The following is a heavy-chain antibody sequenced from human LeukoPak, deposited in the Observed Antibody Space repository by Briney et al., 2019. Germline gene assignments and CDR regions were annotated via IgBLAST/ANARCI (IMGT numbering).Heavy chain of an antibody. CDR3: ARARDYVWGSSPDSDI. Sequence: PSETLSLTCTVSGGSISSSSYYWGWIRQPPGKGLEWIGSIYYSGSTNYNPSLKSRVTISVDTSKNQFSLKLSSVTAADTAVYYCARARDYVWGSSPDSDIWGQGTMVTVSS. J-gene: IGHJ3*02. CDR1: GGSISSSSYY. D-gene: IGHD3-16*01. V-gene: IGHV4-39*07. CDR2: IYYSGST.